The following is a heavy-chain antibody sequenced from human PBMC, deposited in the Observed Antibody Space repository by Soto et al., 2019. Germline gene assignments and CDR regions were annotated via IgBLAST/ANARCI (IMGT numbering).Heavy chain of an antibody. V-gene: IGHV4-34*01. CDR2: INHSGST. CDR1: GGSFSGYY. D-gene: IGHD5-12*01. J-gene: IGHJ4*02. Sequence: XGTLSLTCAVYGGSFSGYYWSWIRQPPGKGLEWIGEINHSGSTNYNPSLKSRVTISVDTSKNQFSLKLSSVTAADTAVYYCARGQMATITLDFDYWGQGTLVTVS. CDR3: ARGQMATITLDFDY.